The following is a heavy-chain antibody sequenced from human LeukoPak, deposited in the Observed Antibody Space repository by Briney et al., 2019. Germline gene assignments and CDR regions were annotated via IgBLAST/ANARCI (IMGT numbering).Heavy chain of an antibody. Sequence: PGGSLRLSYAASGFIFSSYWMSWVRQAPGKGLEWVANIKQDGSEKYYVDSVKGRFTISRDNAKNSLYLEMNSLRAEDTAVYYCARDIGDSSGYYGSYFDYWGQGTLVTVSS. J-gene: IGHJ4*02. CDR2: IKQDGSEK. CDR3: ARDIGDSSGYYGSYFDY. CDR1: GFIFSSYW. D-gene: IGHD3-22*01. V-gene: IGHV3-7*01.